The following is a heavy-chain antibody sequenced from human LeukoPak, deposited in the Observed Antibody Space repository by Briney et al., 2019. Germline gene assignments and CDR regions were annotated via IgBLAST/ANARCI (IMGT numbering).Heavy chain of an antibody. J-gene: IGHJ3*02. Sequence: PGGSLRLSCVASGFTVSTTYMGWVRQAPGKGLEWVSVIYSGGTTYYADSVKGRFTFSRDNSKNTLYLQMNSLRAEDTAVYYCASGSSSGYYLDAFDIWGQGTMVTVSS. CDR1: GFTVSTTY. D-gene: IGHD3-22*01. CDR2: IYSGGTT. CDR3: ASGSSSGYYLDAFDI. V-gene: IGHV3-53*01.